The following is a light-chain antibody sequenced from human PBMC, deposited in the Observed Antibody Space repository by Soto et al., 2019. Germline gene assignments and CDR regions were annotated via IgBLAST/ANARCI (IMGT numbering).Light chain of an antibody. CDR2: GAS. V-gene: IGKV3-15*01. J-gene: IGKJ5*01. Sequence: ETGMTQSPGTLSVSPGERVTLSCRASQSVSNNLAWYQQRSGQAPRLLIYGASTRATGVPARFSGSGSGTDFTLTISSLQSEDFAVYYCQQYNNWPPVTFGQGTRLEIK. CDR1: QSVSNN. CDR3: QQYNNWPPVT.